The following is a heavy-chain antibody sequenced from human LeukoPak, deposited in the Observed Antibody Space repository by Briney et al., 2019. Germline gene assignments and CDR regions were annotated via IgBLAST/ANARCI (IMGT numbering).Heavy chain of an antibody. CDR2: ISYDGSNK. D-gene: IGHD5-12*01. V-gene: IGHV3-30*04. CDR3: ARDLGPGGYDDHYYGMDV. J-gene: IGHJ6*02. Sequence: HSGGSLRLSCAASGFTFSSYAMHWVRQAPGKGLGWVAVISYDGSNKYYADSVKGRFTISRDNSENTLHLQMNSLRAEDTAVYYCARDLGPGGYDDHYYGMDVWGQGTTVTVSS. CDR1: GFTFSSYA.